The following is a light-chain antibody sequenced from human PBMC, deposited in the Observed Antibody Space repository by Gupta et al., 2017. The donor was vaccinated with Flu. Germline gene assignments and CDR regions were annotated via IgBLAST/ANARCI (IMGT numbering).Light chain of an antibody. CDR2: RND. CDR3: TAWDDSLSGYV. V-gene: IGLV1-47*01. CDR1: SSNIGRDY. Sequence: GSSSNIGRDYVSWYQQVPGTAPKLLIYRNDQRPSGVPDRFSGSKSGTSASLDISGLRSEDEADYYCTAWDDSLSGYVFGTGTKVTVL. J-gene: IGLJ1*01.